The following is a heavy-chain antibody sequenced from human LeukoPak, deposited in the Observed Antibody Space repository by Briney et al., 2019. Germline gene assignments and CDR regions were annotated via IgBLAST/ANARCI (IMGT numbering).Heavy chain of an antibody. J-gene: IGHJ6*03. V-gene: IGHV4-39*01. CDR1: GGSISSGDYY. CDR2: IYYSGTT. Sequence: SETLSLTCSVSGGSISSGDYYWSWIRQPPGKGLEWVGSIYYSGTTYYNSSLKSRVTISEDTSKNRFSLMLTSVSAADTAVYYCARQVSDYFYYYIDVWGEGITVIVSS. CDR3: ARQVSDYFYYYIDV.